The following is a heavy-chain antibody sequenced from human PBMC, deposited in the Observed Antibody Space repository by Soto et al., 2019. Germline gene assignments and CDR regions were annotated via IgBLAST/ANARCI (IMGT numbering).Heavy chain of an antibody. V-gene: IGHV4-31*03. CDR2: IYYTGNS. Sequence: QVQLQESGPELVKPSQTLSLTCSVSGGSITTNGHYWTWIRQHPGQGLEWIAYIYYTGNSYLNPSLKSRLSISVDTSKNQFSLGLGSVTAADTAVYYCAREQWGFDSWGQGTLVTVSS. J-gene: IGHJ4*02. CDR3: AREQWGFDS. D-gene: IGHD6-19*01. CDR1: GGSITTNGHY.